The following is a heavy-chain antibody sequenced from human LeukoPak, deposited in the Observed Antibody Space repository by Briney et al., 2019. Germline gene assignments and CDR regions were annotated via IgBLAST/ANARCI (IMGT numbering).Heavy chain of an antibody. CDR2: ISYDGSNK. Sequence: GRSLRLSCAASGFTFSSYAMHWVRQAPGKGLEWVAVISYDGSNKYYADSVKGRFTISRDNPKNTLYLQMNSLRAEDTAVYYCARDGVLWFGEFALSNWFDPWGQGTLVTVSS. J-gene: IGHJ5*02. D-gene: IGHD3-10*01. CDR1: GFTFSSYA. V-gene: IGHV3-30*04. CDR3: ARDGVLWFGEFALSNWFDP.